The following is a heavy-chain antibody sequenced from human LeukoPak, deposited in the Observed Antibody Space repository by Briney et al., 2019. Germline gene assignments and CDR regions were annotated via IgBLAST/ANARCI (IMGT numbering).Heavy chain of an antibody. V-gene: IGHV4-34*01. CDR2: INHSGST. D-gene: IGHD6-6*01. CDR1: GGSFSGYY. CDR3: ARGLIAARPPLGY. J-gene: IGHJ4*02. Sequence: SETLSLTCAVSGGSFSGYYWSWIRQPPGKGLEWIGEINHSGSTNYNPSLKSRVTISVDTSKNQFSLKLSSVTAADTAVYYCARGLIAARPPLGYWGQGTLVTVSS.